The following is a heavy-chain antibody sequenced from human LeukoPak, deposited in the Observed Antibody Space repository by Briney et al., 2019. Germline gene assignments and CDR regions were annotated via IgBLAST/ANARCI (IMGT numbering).Heavy chain of an antibody. J-gene: IGHJ4*02. CDR1: GFTFSGHW. Sequence: TGGSLRLFCAASGFTFSGHWMHWVRQAPGMRLVWVSRINPDGSITNHADSVTGRFTISRDNAKNTLYLQMNSLRAEDTAVYYCVRSLLGASDYWGQGTLVTVSS. V-gene: IGHV3-74*01. CDR3: VRSLLGASDY. D-gene: IGHD1-26*01. CDR2: INPDGSIT.